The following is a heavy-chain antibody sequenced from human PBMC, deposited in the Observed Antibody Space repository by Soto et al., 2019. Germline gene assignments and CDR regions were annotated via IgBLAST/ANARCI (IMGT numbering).Heavy chain of an antibody. J-gene: IGHJ3*01. CDR3: ARRYCRAARCNGNDGFDV. Sequence: QVQLVESGGGVVQPGRSLRLSCAVSGFSFRTSVIHWVRQAPGKGLEWVAVMSNNGITQFYANSVKGRFSVSRDNSKSTTYLQMDSLRTEDTALYYCARRYCRAARCNGNDGFDVWGQGTMVTVSS. CDR1: GFSFRTSV. D-gene: IGHD1-1*01. CDR2: MSNNGITQ. V-gene: IGHV3-30*04.